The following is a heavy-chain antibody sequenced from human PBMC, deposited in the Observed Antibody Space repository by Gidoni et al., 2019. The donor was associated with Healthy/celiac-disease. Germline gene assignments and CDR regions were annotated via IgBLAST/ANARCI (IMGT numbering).Heavy chain of an antibody. CDR2: ISAYNGNT. CDR1: GYTFTSYG. V-gene: IGHV1-18*01. Sequence: QVQLVQSGAEVKKPGASVKVSCKASGYTFTSYGISWARQAPGQGLEWMGWISAYNGNTNYAQKLQGRVTMTTDTSTSTAYMELRSLRSDDTAVYYCARDLRGDCSGGSCYLGDAFDIWGQGTMVTVSS. D-gene: IGHD2-15*01. CDR3: ARDLRGDCSGGSCYLGDAFDI. J-gene: IGHJ3*02.